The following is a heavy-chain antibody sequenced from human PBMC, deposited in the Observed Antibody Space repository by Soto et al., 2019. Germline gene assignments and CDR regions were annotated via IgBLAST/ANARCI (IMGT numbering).Heavy chain of an antibody. Sequence: GGSLRLSCAASGFTFSSYGMHWVRQAPGKGLEWVAVISYDGSNKYYADSVKGRFTISRDNSKNTLYLQMNSLRAEDTAVYYCAKDQVAAAKWAHIPNYYYGMDVWGQGTTVTGSS. J-gene: IGHJ6*02. D-gene: IGHD6-13*01. CDR3: AKDQVAAAKWAHIPNYYYGMDV. CDR2: ISYDGSNK. V-gene: IGHV3-30*18. CDR1: GFTFSSYG.